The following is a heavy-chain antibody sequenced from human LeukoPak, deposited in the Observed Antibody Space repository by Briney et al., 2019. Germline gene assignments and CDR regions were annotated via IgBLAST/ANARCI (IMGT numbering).Heavy chain of an antibody. J-gene: IGHJ2*01. D-gene: IGHD6-19*01. CDR2: ISGSGGST. CDR1: GFTFSSYA. Sequence: GGSLRLSCAASGFTFSSYAMSWVHQAPGKGLEWVSAISGSGGSTYYADHVKGRVTISRDNSKNTLYLQMNRLRAEDTAVYYCAKDGEEQWLVPNWYFDLWGRGTLVTVSS. V-gene: IGHV3-23*01. CDR3: AKDGEEQWLVPNWYFDL.